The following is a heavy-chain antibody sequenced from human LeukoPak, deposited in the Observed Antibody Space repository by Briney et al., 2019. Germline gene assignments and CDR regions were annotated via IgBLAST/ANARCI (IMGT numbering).Heavy chain of an antibody. V-gene: IGHV3-66*01. D-gene: IGHD3-22*01. CDR1: GFTVSSNY. CDR3: ARESRGSGYYYALGGIDY. CDR2: IYSGGST. J-gene: IGHJ4*02. Sequence: GGSLRLSCAASGFTVSSNYMSWVRQAPGKGLEWVSVIYSGGSTYYADSVKGRFTISRDNSKNTLYLQMNSLRAEDTAVYYCARESRGSGYYYALGGIDYWGQGTLVTVSS.